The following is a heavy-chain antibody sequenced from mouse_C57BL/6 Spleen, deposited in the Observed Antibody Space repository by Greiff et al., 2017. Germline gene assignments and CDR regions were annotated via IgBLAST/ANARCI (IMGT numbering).Heavy chain of an antibody. CDR3: ARERRTSMDY. CDR1: GYAFSSSW. CDR2: FYPGDGDS. Sequence: QVQLKQSGPELVKPGASVTISCKASGYAFSSSWMNWVQQWPGKGLEWSGRFYPGDGDSDYNGKFKGKATLTADKSSSTAYMQLSSLTSEDSAVYFCARERRTSMDYWGQGTSGTVSS. J-gene: IGHJ4*01. V-gene: IGHV1-82*01.